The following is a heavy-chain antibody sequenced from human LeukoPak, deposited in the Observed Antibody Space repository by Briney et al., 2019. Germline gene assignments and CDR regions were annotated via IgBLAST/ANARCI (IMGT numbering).Heavy chain of an antibody. D-gene: IGHD2-2*02. CDR1: GFTFSSYG. Sequence: GGSLRLSCAASGFTFSSYGMHWVRQAPGKGLEWVAVISYDGSNKYYADSVKGRFTISRDNSKNTLYLQMNSLRAEDTAVYYCAKDYCSSTSCYNYHYYYGVDVWGQGTTVTVSS. V-gene: IGHV3-30*18. CDR2: ISYDGSNK. J-gene: IGHJ6*02. CDR3: AKDYCSSTSCYNYHYYYGVDV.